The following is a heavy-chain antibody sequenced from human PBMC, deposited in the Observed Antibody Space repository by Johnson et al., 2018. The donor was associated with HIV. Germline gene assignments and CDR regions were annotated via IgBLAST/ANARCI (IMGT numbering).Heavy chain of an antibody. CDR3: AKDRTSGSYSDDAFDI. CDR2: ISGSGGST. D-gene: IGHD1-26*01. V-gene: IGHV3-23*04. J-gene: IGHJ3*02. Sequence: EVQLVESGGGLVQPGGSLRLSCAAYGFTFSSYAMSWVRQAPGKGLEWVSAISGSGGSTYYADSVKGRFTISRDNSKNTLYLQMNSLRAEDTAVYYCAKDRTSGSYSDDAFDIWGQGTMVTVAS. CDR1: GFTFSSYA.